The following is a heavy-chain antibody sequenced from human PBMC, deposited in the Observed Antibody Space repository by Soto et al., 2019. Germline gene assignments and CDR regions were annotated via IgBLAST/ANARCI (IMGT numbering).Heavy chain of an antibody. V-gene: IGHV3-23*01. J-gene: IGHJ6*02. CDR3: AKVPRSGEDPYYGLDV. CDR1: GFTFSTHA. D-gene: IGHD7-27*01. Sequence: EVQLLESGGGLVQPGGSLRLSCAASGFTFSTHAISWVRQAPGNGLEWVSTISGSGDNTFYADSVKGRVTISRDNSKNTLYLQINSLRAEDTAVYFCAKVPRSGEDPYYGLDVWGQGTTVTVSS. CDR2: ISGSGDNT.